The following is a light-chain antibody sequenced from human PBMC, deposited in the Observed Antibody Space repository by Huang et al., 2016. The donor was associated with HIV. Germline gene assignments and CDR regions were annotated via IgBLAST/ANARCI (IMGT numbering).Light chain of an antibody. J-gene: IGKJ1*01. CDR1: QSVRTD. Sequence: EVVMTQSPATLSVSPGERATLPCRASQSVRTDVAWYQQKPGQAPRPLISDASNRATGVPDRVSGSGSGTEFTLTISSLQSEDFAVYYCQQYNNWPPWTFGQGTRVEIK. CDR3: QQYNNWPPWT. V-gene: IGKV3-15*01. CDR2: DAS.